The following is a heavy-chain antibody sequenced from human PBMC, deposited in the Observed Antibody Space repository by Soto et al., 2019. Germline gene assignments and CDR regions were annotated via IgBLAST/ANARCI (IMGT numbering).Heavy chain of an antibody. Sequence: EVQLVESGGGLVKPGGSLRLSCAVSGFTFSSYSMNWVRQAPGKGLEWVSSISSSSSYIFYADSVKGRFTISRDNAKNSLYLQMNSLRAEDTAVYYCARDHLSNAFDIWGQGTMVTVSS. CDR1: GFTFSSYS. V-gene: IGHV3-21*01. CDR2: ISSSSSYI. CDR3: ARDHLSNAFDI. J-gene: IGHJ3*02.